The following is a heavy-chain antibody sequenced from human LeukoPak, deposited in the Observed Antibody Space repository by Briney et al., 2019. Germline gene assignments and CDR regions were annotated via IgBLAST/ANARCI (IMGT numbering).Heavy chain of an antibody. D-gene: IGHD3-9*01. V-gene: IGHV3-53*01. CDR2: IYSGGST. CDR3: ARDSILTGPGTYGMDV. CDR1: GFTVSSNY. J-gene: IGHJ6*02. Sequence: GGSLRLSCAASGFTVSSNYMSWVRQAPGKGLERVSVIYSGGSTYYADSVKGRFTISRDNSKNTLYLRMNSLRAEDTAVYYCARDSILTGPGTYGMDVWGQGTTVSVSS.